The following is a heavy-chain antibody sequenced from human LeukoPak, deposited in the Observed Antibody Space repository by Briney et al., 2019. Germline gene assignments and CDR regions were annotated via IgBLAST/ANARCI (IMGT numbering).Heavy chain of an antibody. Sequence: SETLSLTCTVSGGSISSSSYYWGWNRQPPGKGLEWIGCIYYSGSTYYNPSLKSRVTISVDTSKNQFSLKLSSVTAADTAVYYCAREWEFAAAGTNWFDPWGQGTLVTVSS. CDR3: AREWEFAAAGTNWFDP. CDR2: IYYSGST. CDR1: GGSISSSSYY. D-gene: IGHD6-13*01. V-gene: IGHV4-39*02. J-gene: IGHJ5*02.